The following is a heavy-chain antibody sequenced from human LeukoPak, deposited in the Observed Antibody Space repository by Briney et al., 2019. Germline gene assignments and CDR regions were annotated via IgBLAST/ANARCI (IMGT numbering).Heavy chain of an antibody. CDR2: ISYDGSNK. CDR1: GFTFSSYA. J-gene: IGHJ3*02. D-gene: IGHD3-22*01. Sequence: GGSLRLSCAASGFTFSSYAMHWVRQAPGKGLEWVAVISYDGSNKYYADSVKGRFTISRDNSENTLYLQMNSLRAEDTAVYYCVRVDTHYDSSGYSLGAFDIWGQGTMVTVSS. V-gene: IGHV3-30*04. CDR3: VRVDTHYDSSGYSLGAFDI.